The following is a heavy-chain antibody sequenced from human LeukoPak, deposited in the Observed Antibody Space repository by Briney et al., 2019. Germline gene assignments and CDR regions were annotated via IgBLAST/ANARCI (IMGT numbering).Heavy chain of an antibody. D-gene: IGHD3-10*01. Sequence: GASVKPSCKASGYTFNTFDINWVRQATGQGPEWMGWVNPDNDKTVYAPKFQGRVSISSNNSINTAYMEFSGLKSDDTAVYYCARGRRLRGVTSRPIYYYYYMDVWGGGTTVTVSS. V-gene: IGHV1-8*03. J-gene: IGHJ6*03. CDR3: ARGRRLRGVTSRPIYYYYYMDV. CDR2: VNPDNDKT. CDR1: GYTFNTFD.